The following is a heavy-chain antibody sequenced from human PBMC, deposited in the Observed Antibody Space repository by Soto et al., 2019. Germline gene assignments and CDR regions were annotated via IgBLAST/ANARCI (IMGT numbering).Heavy chain of an antibody. Sequence: QVQLVQSGAEVKKPGASVKVSCKASGYTFTSYYMHWVRQAPGQGLEWMGIINPSGGSTSYAQKFQGRGPITSDTSTSTVYMAKSSRPSEDTAVYYCARVHSPYVLDVWGQGTTVTV. D-gene: IGHD2-21*01. J-gene: IGHJ6*02. CDR2: INPSGGST. CDR1: GYTFTSYY. V-gene: IGHV1-46*01. CDR3: ARVHSPYVLDV.